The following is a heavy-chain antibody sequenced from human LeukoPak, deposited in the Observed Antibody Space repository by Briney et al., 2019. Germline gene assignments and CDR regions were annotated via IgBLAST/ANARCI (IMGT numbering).Heavy chain of an antibody. V-gene: IGHV1-18*01. CDR1: GYTFTSYG. CDR3: VYCSSTNCHAEYFQH. J-gene: IGHJ1*01. D-gene: IGHD2-2*01. Sequence: ASVKVSCKASGYTFTSYGISWVRQAPGQGLEWMGWISAYNGNTNYARKLQDRVTMTTDTSTSTAYMELRSLRSDDTAVYYCVYCSSTNCHAEYFQHWGQGTLVTVSS. CDR2: ISAYNGNT.